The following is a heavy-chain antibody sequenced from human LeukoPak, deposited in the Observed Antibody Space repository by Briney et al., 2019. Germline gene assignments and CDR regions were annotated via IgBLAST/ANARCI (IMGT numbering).Heavy chain of an antibody. CDR2: MNSNSGNT. CDR3: AKGHYYYYGMDV. CDR1: GYAFTSYD. V-gene: IGHV1-8*01. Sequence: GASVKVSCKASGYAFTSYDINWVRQATGQGLEWMGWMNSNSGNTGYAQKFQGRVTMTRNTSISTAYMELSSLRSEDTAVYYCAKGHYYYYGMDVWGQGTTVTVSS. J-gene: IGHJ6*02.